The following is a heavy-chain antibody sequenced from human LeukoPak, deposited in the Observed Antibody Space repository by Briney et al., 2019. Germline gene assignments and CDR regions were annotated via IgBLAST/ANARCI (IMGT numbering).Heavy chain of an antibody. V-gene: IGHV1-8*01. J-gene: IGHJ5*02. CDR2: MNPNSGNT. D-gene: IGHD6-13*01. CDR3: ARVSSSWYSWFDP. Sequence: GAPVKVSCKASGYTFTSYDINWVRQATGQGLEWMGWMNPNSGNTGYAQKFQGRVTMTRNTSISTAYMELSSLRSEDTAVYYCARVSSSWYSWFDPWGQGTLVTVSS. CDR1: GYTFTSYD.